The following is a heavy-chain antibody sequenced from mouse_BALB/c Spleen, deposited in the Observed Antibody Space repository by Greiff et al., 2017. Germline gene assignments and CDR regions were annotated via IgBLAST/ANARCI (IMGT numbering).Heavy chain of an antibody. CDR1: GYTFTSYV. CDR2: INPYNDGT. V-gene: IGHV1-14*01. CDR3: ARGGGNYAMDY. Sequence: VQLQQSGPELVKPGASVKMSCKASGYTFTSYVMHWVKQKPGQGLEWIGYINPYNDGTKYNEKFKGKATLTSDKSPSTAYMELSSLTSEDSAVYYCARGGGNYAMDYWGQGTSVTVSS. J-gene: IGHJ4*01.